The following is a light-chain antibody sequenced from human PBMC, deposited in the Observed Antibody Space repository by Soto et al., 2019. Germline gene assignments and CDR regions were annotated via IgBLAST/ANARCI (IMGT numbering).Light chain of an antibody. Sequence: EIVMTQSPATLSVSPGDRVTLSCRASQSVNSNLAWYQQAPGRAPRLLIYSVFTRATGVPARFSGSGSGTDYTLTISSLQSEDFAVYYCQQYNSWPPWTFGQGTKVEIK. V-gene: IGKV3-15*01. CDR2: SVF. J-gene: IGKJ1*01. CDR1: QSVNSN. CDR3: QQYNSWPPWT.